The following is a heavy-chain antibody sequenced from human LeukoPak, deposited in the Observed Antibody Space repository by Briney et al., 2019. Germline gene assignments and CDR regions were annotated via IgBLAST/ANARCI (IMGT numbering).Heavy chain of an antibody. CDR2: ISSSGSTI. CDR3: ARVADYYDSSGYYHYYYMDV. Sequence: GGSLRLSCAASGFTFSDYYMSWIRQAPGKGLEWVSYISSSGSTIYYADSVKGRFTISRDNSKNTLYLQMNSLRAEDTAVYYCARVADYYDSSGYYHYYYMDVWGKGTTVTVSS. J-gene: IGHJ6*03. D-gene: IGHD3-22*01. V-gene: IGHV3-11*04. CDR1: GFTFSDYY.